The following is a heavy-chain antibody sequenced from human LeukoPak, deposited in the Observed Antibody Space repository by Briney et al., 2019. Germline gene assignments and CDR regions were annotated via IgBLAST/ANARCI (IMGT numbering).Heavy chain of an antibody. Sequence: PGRSLRLSCAVSEFSFSHFAMHWVRQAPGKGLEWLAVVSSHGNDGYYADSVKGRFTISRDNSKSTLYLQIDSLRPDDTAIYCCTRDASNFNDFDYWGQGTLVTVSS. D-gene: IGHD5-24*01. CDR1: EFSFSHFA. J-gene: IGHJ4*02. CDR3: TRDASNFNDFDY. CDR2: VSSHGNDG. V-gene: IGHV3-30*01.